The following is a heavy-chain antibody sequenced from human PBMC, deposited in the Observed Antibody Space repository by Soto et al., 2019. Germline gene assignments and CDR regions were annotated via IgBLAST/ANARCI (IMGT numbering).Heavy chain of an antibody. D-gene: IGHD3-9*01. V-gene: IGHV3-48*04. J-gene: IGHJ6*03. CDR3: ARLYDILTGPSLWYMDV. Sequence: GGSLGLSCAASGFIFSSYSMNWVRQAPGKGLEWVSYISSSGSTIYYADSVKGRFTISRDNAKNSLYLQMNSLRAEDTAVYYCARLYDILTGPSLWYMDVWGKGTTVTVSS. CDR2: ISSSGSTI. CDR1: GFIFSSYS.